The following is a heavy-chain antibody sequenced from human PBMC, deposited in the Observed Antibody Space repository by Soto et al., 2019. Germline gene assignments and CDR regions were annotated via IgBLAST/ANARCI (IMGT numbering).Heavy chain of an antibody. D-gene: IGHD4-4*01. Sequence: GGSLRLSCVVSGFTFNNYAMNWVRQSAGTGLEWVSVIGVSGDRAYYADSVKGRFTVSRDNSKNTLYLEMDSLRGEDTAVYYCAKTSARRDHRSNYVAMDVRGKGTLVTVS. CDR2: IGVSGDRA. CDR1: GFTFNNYA. V-gene: IGHV3-23*01. CDR3: AKTSARRDHRSNYVAMDV. J-gene: IGHJ6*04.